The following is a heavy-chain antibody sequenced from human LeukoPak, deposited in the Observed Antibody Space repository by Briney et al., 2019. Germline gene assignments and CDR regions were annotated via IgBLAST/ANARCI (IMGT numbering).Heavy chain of an antibody. J-gene: IGHJ4*02. CDR3: LITIFGVVPPGGYFDY. Sequence: SETLSLTCAVSGYSISSGYYWGWIRQPPGKGLEWTGSIYHSGSTYYNPSLKSRVTISVDTSKNQFSLKLSSVTAADTAVYYCLITIFGVVPPGGYFDYWGQGTLVTVSS. V-gene: IGHV4-38-2*01. CDR1: GYSISSGYY. D-gene: IGHD3-3*01. CDR2: IYHSGST.